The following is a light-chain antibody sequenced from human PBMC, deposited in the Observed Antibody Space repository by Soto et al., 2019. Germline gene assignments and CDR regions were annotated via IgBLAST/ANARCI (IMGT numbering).Light chain of an antibody. V-gene: IGLV2-8*01. CDR2: EVS. CDR3: SSYTGSRTRV. CDR1: SSDVGGYNY. Sequence: QSVLTQPPSASGSPGQSVTISCTGTSSDVGGYNYVSWYQQHPGKAPKLMIYEVSKRPSGVPDRFSGSKSGNTASLTISGLQAEDEGHYYCSSYTGSRTRVFGTGTKVTVL. J-gene: IGLJ1*01.